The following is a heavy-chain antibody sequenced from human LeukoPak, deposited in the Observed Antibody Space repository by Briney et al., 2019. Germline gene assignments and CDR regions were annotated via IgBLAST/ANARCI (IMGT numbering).Heavy chain of an antibody. J-gene: IGHJ6*03. CDR2: IYTSGST. CDR3: ARDTTSVAGYYYYMDV. D-gene: IGHD6-19*01. Sequence: PSETLSLTCTVSGGSISSYYWSWLRQPAGKGLEWIGRIYTSGSTNYNPSLKSRVTMSVDTSKNQFSLKLSSVTAADTAVYYCARDTTSVAGYYYYMDVWGKGTTVTVSS. V-gene: IGHV4-4*07. CDR1: GGSISSYY.